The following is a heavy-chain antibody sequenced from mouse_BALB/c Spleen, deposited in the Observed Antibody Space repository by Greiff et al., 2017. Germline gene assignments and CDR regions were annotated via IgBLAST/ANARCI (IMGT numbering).Heavy chain of an antibody. CDR2: INPSNGGT. CDR3: TRSRGNYVEDY. CDR1: GYTFTSYY. D-gene: IGHD2-1*01. V-gene: IGHV1S81*02. J-gene: IGHJ4*01. Sequence: VQLQQPGAELVKPGASVKLSCKASGYTFTSYYMYWVKQRPGQGLEWIGGINPSNGGTNFNEKFKSKATLTVDKSSSTAYMQLSSLTSEDSAVYYCTRSRGNYVEDYWGQGTSVTVSS.